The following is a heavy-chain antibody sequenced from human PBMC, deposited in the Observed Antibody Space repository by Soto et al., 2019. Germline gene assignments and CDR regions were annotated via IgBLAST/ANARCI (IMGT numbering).Heavy chain of an antibody. V-gene: IGHV2-5*02. CDR2: IYWDDDK. CDR3: VQSRCGGDCLQSYSSHSYYGLDV. D-gene: IGHD2-21*01. CDR1: GFSLSTTGVG. J-gene: IGHJ6*02. Sequence: QITLKESGPTLVKPTQTLTLTCTFSGFSLSTTGVGVGWIRQPPGKALEWLALIYWDDDKRYNPSLKSRLTITKDTYKNQVVLTMTHMDPVDTATYYCVQSRCGGDCLQSYSSHSYYGLDVWGQGTTVTVSS.